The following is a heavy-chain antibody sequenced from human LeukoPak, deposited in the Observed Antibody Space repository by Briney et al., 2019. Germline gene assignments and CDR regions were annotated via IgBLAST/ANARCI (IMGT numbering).Heavy chain of an antibody. J-gene: IGHJ4*02. Sequence: SETLSLTCTVSGDSITNYFWSWIRQPPGKGLEWIGYIYYTGNTNYKPSLKSRVTISVDTSTNQFSLRLRSVTAADTAVYYCARGRVAYSAYYFDYWGRETLVTVSS. CDR2: IYYTGNT. CDR3: ARGRVAYSAYYFDY. CDR1: GDSITNYF. D-gene: IGHD2-15*01. V-gene: IGHV4-59*01.